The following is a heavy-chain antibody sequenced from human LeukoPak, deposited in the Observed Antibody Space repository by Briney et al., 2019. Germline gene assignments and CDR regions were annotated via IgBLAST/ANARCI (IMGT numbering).Heavy chain of an antibody. CDR1: GGSISGSY. CDR3: ARDLGGGSCYFDY. D-gene: IGHD2-15*01. CDR2: IYYSGST. J-gene: IGHJ4*02. Sequence: PSVTLSLNCTVSGGSISGSYWNWIRQPPGKGLEWIGYIYYSGSTYYNPSLKSRVTISVDTSKNQFSLKLSSVTAADTAVYYCARDLGGGSCYFDYWGQGTLVTVSS. V-gene: IGHV4-30-4*08.